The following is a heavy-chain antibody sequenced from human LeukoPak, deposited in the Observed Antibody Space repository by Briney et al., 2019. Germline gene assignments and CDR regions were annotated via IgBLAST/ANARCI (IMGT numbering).Heavy chain of an antibody. CDR1: GITFSSDG. V-gene: IGHV3-23*01. CDR2: ISSTGGTT. Sequence: GGSLRLSCAASGITFSSDGMSWGRQAPGKGLEWVSSISSTGGTTYYADSVKGRFTISRDNSKNTLYLQMNILKTEDTAVYYCTGLSGDWGQGTLVTVSS. CDR3: TGLSGD. D-gene: IGHD7-27*01. J-gene: IGHJ4*02.